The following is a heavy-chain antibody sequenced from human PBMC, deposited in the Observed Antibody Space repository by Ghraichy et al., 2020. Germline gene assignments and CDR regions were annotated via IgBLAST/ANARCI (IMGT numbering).Heavy chain of an antibody. D-gene: IGHD6-6*01. V-gene: IGHV1-18*04. CDR1: GYTFISYG. CDR3: AREKAARNPRYWYFDL. J-gene: IGHJ2*01. Sequence: ASVKVSCKASGYTFISYGINWVRQAPGQGLEWMGWISAYNGNTNYAQNLQGRVTMTTDTSTSTAYLELRSLRSDDTAVYYCAREKAARNPRYWYFDLWGRGTLVTVPS. CDR2: ISAYNGNT.